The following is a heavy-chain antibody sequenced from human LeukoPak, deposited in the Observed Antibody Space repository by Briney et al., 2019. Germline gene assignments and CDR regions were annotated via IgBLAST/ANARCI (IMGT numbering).Heavy chain of an antibody. CDR1: GDSFSSNSAA. D-gene: IGHD2-2*01. Sequence: SQTLSLTCAISGDSFSSNSAAWNWLRQSPSRGLEWLGRTYYRSKLYNDYAVSVKSQITIKPDTSKNQFSLQLNSVTPEDTAVYYCARYTGYCSSTSCSSYAFDIWGQGTMVTVSS. CDR2: TYYRSKLYN. J-gene: IGHJ3*02. CDR3: ARYTGYCSSTSCSSYAFDI. V-gene: IGHV6-1*01.